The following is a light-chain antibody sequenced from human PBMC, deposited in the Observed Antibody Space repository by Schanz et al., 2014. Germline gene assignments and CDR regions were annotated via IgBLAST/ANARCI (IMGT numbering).Light chain of an antibody. CDR3: SSYVGSNNWV. J-gene: IGLJ3*02. V-gene: IGLV2-14*02. CDR2: DVT. CDR1: SSDVGSYNL. Sequence: QSVLTQPASVSGSPGQSITISCTGTSSDVGSYNLVSWYQQHPGKAPKLMIYDVTNRPSGVSNRFSGSKSGNTASLTVSGLQAEDEADYYCSSYVGSNNWVFGGGTKLTVL.